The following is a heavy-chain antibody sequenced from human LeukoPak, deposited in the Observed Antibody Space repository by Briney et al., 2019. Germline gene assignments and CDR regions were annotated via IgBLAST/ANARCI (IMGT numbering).Heavy chain of an antibody. J-gene: IGHJ4*02. CDR2: ISYDGSNK. CDR3: TREDHSNYNY. D-gene: IGHD4-11*01. V-gene: IGHV3-30-3*01. CDR1: GFTFSSYA. Sequence: GGSLRLSCAASGFTFSSYALHWVRQAPGKGLEWVAVISYDGSNKYYADFVKGRFTISRDNSKNTLYLQMNSLRAEDTAVYYCTREDHSNYNYWGQGTLVTVSS.